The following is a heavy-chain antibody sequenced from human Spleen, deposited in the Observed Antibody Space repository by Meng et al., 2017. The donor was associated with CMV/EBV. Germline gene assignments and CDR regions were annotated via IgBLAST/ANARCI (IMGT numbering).Heavy chain of an antibody. Sequence: SETLSLTCTVSGGSISSGDYYWSWIRQPPGKGLEWIGYIYYSGSTYYNPSLKSRVTMSVDTSKKQFSLKLSSVTAADTALYYCASQYSGTYYREFDYWGQGTLVTVSS. V-gene: IGHV4-30-4*02. CDR3: ASQYSGTYYREFDY. J-gene: IGHJ4*02. D-gene: IGHD1-26*01. CDR1: GGSISSGDYY. CDR2: IYYSGST.